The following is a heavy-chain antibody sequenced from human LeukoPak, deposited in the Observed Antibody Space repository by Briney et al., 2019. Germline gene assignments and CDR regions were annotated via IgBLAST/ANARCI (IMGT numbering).Heavy chain of an antibody. CDR1: GFTVSSNY. CDR3: ARSDSYDSSGYRQIEDY. J-gene: IGHJ4*02. CDR2: IYSGGST. V-gene: IGHV3-66*01. D-gene: IGHD3-22*01. Sequence: GGSLRLSCAASGFTVSSNYMSWVRQAPGKGLEWVSVIYSGGSTYYADSVKGRFTISRDNSKNTLYLQMNSLRAEDTAVYYCARSDSYDSSGYRQIEDYWGQGTLVTVFS.